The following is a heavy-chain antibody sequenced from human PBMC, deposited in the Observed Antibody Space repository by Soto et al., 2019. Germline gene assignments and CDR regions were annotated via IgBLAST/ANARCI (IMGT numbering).Heavy chain of an antibody. CDR3: ATMIVEVDGVYDFDY. D-gene: IGHD3-22*01. J-gene: IGHJ4*02. Sequence: ASVKVSCKASGYTFTSYGISWVRQAPGQGLEWMGWISAYNGNTNYAQKLQGRVTMTTDTSTSTAYMELRSLRSDDTAVYYCATMIVEVDGVYDFDYWGQGTLVTVSS. V-gene: IGHV1-18*01. CDR2: ISAYNGNT. CDR1: GYTFTSYG.